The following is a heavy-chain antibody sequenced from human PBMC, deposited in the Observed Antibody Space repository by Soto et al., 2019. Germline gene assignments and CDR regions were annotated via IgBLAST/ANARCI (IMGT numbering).Heavy chain of an antibody. J-gene: IGHJ6*02. D-gene: IGHD6-13*01. CDR2: INSDGSST. Sequence: GGSLRLSCAASGFTFSSYWMHWVRQAPGKGLVWVSRINSDGSSTSYADSVKGRFTISRDNAKNTLYLQMNSLRAEDTAVYYCARGGSSSWYSAYYYGMDVWGQGTTVTVSS. V-gene: IGHV3-74*01. CDR3: ARGGSSSWYSAYYYGMDV. CDR1: GFTFSSYW.